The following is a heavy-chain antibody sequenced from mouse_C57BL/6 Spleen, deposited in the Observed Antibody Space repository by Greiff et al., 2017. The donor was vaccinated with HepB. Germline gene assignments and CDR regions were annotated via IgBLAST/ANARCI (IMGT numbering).Heavy chain of an antibody. V-gene: IGHV1-59*01. CDR1: GYTFTSYW. CDR2: IDPSDSYT. CDR3: ARPLYGSSYWFAY. J-gene: IGHJ3*01. D-gene: IGHD1-1*01. Sequence: VQLQQPGAELVRPGTSVKLSCKASGYTFTSYWMHWVKQRPGQGLEWIGVIDPSDSYTNYNQKFKGKATLTVDTSSSTAYMQLSSLTSEDSAVYYCARPLYGSSYWFAYWGQGTLVTVSA.